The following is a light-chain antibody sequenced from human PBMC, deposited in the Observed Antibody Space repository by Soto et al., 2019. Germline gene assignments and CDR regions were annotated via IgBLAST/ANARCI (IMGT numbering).Light chain of an antibody. CDR1: QSVSRSY. Sequence: EIVLTQSPGTLSLSPGERATLSCRASQSVSRSYLAWYQQKPGQAPRLLIYGASSRATGIPDRFSGSGSGTDFTLTSSRLEPEDFAVYYCQQYGSSLRTFGQGTKVEIK. V-gene: IGKV3-20*01. J-gene: IGKJ1*01. CDR2: GAS. CDR3: QQYGSSLRT.